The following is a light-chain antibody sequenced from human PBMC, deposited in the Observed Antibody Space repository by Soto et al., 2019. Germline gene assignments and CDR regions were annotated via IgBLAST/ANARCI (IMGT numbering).Light chain of an antibody. CDR3: QVWDSSSDHVV. CDR1: NIGSKS. J-gene: IGLJ2*01. V-gene: IGLV3-21*04. Sequence: SYELTQPPSVSVAPGKTARITCGGNNIGSKSVHWSQQKPGQAPVLVIYYDSDRPSGIPERFSGSNSGNTATLTIGRVGAGDEADYYCQVWDSSSDHVVFGGGTKLTVL. CDR2: YDS.